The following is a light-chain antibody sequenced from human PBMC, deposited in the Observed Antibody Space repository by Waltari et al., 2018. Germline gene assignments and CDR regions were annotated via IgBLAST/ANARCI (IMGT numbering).Light chain of an antibody. CDR3: YSSDSTGLRV. V-gene: IGLV3-10*01. CDR1: ELPRKY. CDR2: EDT. J-gene: IGLJ1*01. Sequence: SYELTQTPSVSVSPGQTARITCSGHELPRKYAYWFQQKSGQAPRLVIYEDTKRPTGIPERFSGCSSGTVATLTITGAQVDEEADYYCYSSDSTGLRVFGGGTTVVVL.